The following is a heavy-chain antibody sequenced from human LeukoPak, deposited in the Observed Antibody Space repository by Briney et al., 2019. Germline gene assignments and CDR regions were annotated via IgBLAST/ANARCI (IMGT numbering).Heavy chain of an antibody. Sequence: AGGSLRLSCAASGFTFRSYAMSWVRQAPGKGLEWVSALSGNGGSTYYADSVRGRFTISRDNSKNTLYLQMNSLSTEDTAVYYCARDQGLYTLDYWGQGTLVTVSS. CDR3: ARDQGLYTLDY. D-gene: IGHD2/OR15-2a*01. CDR1: GFTFRSYA. CDR2: LSGNGGST. V-gene: IGHV3-23*01. J-gene: IGHJ4*02.